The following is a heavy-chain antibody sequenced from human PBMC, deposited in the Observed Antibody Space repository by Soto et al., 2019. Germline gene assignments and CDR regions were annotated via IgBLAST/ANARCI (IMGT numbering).Heavy chain of an antibody. V-gene: IGHV3-23*01. J-gene: IGHJ4*02. CDR2: ISAGAVAT. CDR3: AKGRESSSSYRRFDH. CDR1: GFTFSSYA. Sequence: GGSLRLSCAASGFTFSSYAMSWVRQAPGKGLEWVSAISAGAVATNYADSVKGRFTISRDNSKNTLYLQMNSLRAEDTAVYYCAKGRESSSSYRRFDHWGQGPLVTVSS. D-gene: IGHD3-22*01.